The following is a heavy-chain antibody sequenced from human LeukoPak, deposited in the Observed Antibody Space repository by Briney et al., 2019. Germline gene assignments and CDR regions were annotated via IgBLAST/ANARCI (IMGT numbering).Heavy chain of an antibody. Sequence: GASVKVSCKASGYTFTSYDINWVRQATGQGLEWMGWMNPNSGNTGYAQKFQGRVTMTRNTSISTAYMELSSLRSEDTAVYYCARRTEDSSGYYYYYGMDVWGQGTTVTVSS. CDR2: MNPNSGNT. CDR3: ARRTEDSSGYYYYYGMDV. D-gene: IGHD3-22*01. CDR1: GYTFTSYD. J-gene: IGHJ6*02. V-gene: IGHV1-8*01.